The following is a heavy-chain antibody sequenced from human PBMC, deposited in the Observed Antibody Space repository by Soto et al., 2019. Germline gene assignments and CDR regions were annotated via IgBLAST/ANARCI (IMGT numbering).Heavy chain of an antibody. CDR2: IYHSGST. J-gene: IGHJ4*02. D-gene: IGHD2-2*03. Sequence: PSETLSLTCAVFGGSLSSGGYSWSWIRQPPGKGLEWIGYIYHSGSTYYNPSLKSRVTISVDRSKNQFSLKLSSVTAADTAVYFCAREGNLGRWIQPLDSWGQGTLVTV. CDR3: AREGNLGRWIQPLDS. V-gene: IGHV4-30-2*01. CDR1: GGSLSSGGYS.